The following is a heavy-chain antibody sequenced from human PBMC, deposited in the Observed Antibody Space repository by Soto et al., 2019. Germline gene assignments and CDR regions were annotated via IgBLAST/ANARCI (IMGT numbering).Heavy chain of an antibody. D-gene: IGHD3-22*01. V-gene: IGHV4-61*01. Sequence: NPSETLSLTCTVSGGSVSSGSYYWSWIRQPPGMGLEWIGYIFYSGTTNYNPSLKSRVTMSLYTSKNQFSLQLSSVTAADTAVYYCARVSIPYYSHTSGQYSFDYWGQGTLVTVSS. CDR2: IFYSGTT. CDR3: ARVSIPYYSHTSGQYSFDY. J-gene: IGHJ4*02. CDR1: GGSVSSGSYY.